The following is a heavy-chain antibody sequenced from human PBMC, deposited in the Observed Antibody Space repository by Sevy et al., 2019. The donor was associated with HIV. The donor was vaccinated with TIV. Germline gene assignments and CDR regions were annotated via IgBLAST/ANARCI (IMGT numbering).Heavy chain of an antibody. CDR3: AREGSVATTGHHDAFDI. D-gene: IGHD1-1*01. CDR1: GDTFSTYG. V-gene: IGHV1-69*13. CDR2: IIPIFGTP. Sequence: ASVKVSCKASGDTFSTYGLSWVRQAPGQGLEWMGGIIPIFGTPNYAQKFQGRVTITADESASTAYMELSSLRSEDTALYYCAREGSVATTGHHDAFDIRGHGTLVTVSS. J-gene: IGHJ3*02.